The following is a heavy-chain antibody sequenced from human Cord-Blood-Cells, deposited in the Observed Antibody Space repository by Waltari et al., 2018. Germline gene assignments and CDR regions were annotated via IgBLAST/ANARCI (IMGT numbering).Heavy chain of an antibody. D-gene: IGHD3-9*01. Sequence: QVQLQESGPGLVKPSETLSLTCTVSGGSISSYYWSWIRQPAGKGLEWIGRIYTSGSTNYNPSLKSRVTMSVDTSKNQFSLKLSSVTAADTAVYYCAREKYYDILTGYYTNFDYWGQGTLVTVSS. CDR2: IYTSGST. CDR3: AREKYYDILTGYYTNFDY. CDR1: GGSISSYY. V-gene: IGHV4-4*07. J-gene: IGHJ4*02.